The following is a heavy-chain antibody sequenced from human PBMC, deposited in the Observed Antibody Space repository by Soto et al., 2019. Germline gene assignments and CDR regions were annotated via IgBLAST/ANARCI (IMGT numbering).Heavy chain of an antibody. CDR2: IIPIFGIA. V-gene: IGHV1-69*13. CDR3: AREYSLAVVATGY. Sequence: SVKVSCKASGGTFSRYSITWVRQAPGHGLEWIGRIIPIFGIASYAQKFQGRVTITADESTSTAYMELNSLRAEDTSVYYCAREYSLAVVATGYWGQGILVTVSS. CDR1: GGTFSRYS. J-gene: IGHJ4*02. D-gene: IGHD3-22*01.